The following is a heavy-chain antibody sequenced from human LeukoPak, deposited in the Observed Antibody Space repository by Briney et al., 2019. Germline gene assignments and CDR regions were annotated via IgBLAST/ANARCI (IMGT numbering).Heavy chain of an antibody. CDR1: GFTFSSYD. V-gene: IGHV3-13*01. D-gene: IGHD5-12*01. Sequence: VGSLRLSCAASGFTFSSYDMHWVRQATGKGLEWVSAIGTAGDTYYPGSVKGRFTISRENAKNSLYLQMNSLRAGDTAVYYCARGMSGYGFDYWGQGTLVTVSS. CDR2: IGTAGDT. J-gene: IGHJ4*02. CDR3: ARGMSGYGFDY.